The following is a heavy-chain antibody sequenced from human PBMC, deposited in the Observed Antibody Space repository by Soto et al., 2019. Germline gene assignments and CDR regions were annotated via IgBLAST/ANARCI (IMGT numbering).Heavy chain of an antibody. CDR3: AKPSYDFWSGYYHPFDY. Sequence: QVQLVESGGGVVQPGRSLRLSCAASGFSFSSFGMHWVRQAPGKGLEWVEIIWYDGSLEYYADSVKGRFTISRDNSKNTLYLQMNSLRVEDTAVYYCAKPSYDFWSGYYHPFDYWGQGTLVTVSS. CDR1: GFSFSSFG. V-gene: IGHV3-33*03. D-gene: IGHD3-3*01. CDR2: IWYDGSLE. J-gene: IGHJ4*02.